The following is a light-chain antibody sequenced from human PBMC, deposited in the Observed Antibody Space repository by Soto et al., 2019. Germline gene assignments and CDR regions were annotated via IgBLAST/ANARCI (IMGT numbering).Light chain of an antibody. V-gene: IGKV2-30*01. J-gene: IGKJ2*01. CDR2: KVS. Sequence: DVVMTQSPLSLPVTLGQPASISCRSSQSLAYSDGNTYLNWFQQRPGQSPRRLIYKVSNRDSGVPVRISGSGSGTDSTLKISRVEAEDVGVYYCMQGTHWPPYTFGQGTKLEIK. CDR1: QSLAYSDGNTY. CDR3: MQGTHWPPYT.